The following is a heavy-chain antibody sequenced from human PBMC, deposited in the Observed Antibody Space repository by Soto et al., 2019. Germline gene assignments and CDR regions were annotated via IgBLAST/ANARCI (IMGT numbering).Heavy chain of an antibody. CDR2: ISSSSSNI. J-gene: IGHJ3*02. CDR3: ARDIAVAGADACDI. Sequence: EVQLVESGGGLVQPGGSLRLSCAASGFTFSSYSMNWVRQAPGKGREWVSYISSSSSNIYYVDSVKGRFTTSRDHAKNALYLHVSSLRAEATAVYYCARDIAVAGADACDIWGQGTMVTVSS. V-gene: IGHV3-48*01. CDR1: GFTFSSYS. D-gene: IGHD6-19*01.